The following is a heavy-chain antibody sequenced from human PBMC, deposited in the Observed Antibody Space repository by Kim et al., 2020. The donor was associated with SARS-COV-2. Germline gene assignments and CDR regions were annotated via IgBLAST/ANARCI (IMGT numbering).Heavy chain of an antibody. D-gene: IGHD4-4*01. CDR3: ATKLQSANDAFDI. CDR2: INPNSGGT. Sequence: ASVKVSCKASGYTFTGYYMHWVRQAPGQGLEWMGWINPNSGGTNYAQKFQGRVTMTRDTSISTAYMELSRLRSDDTAVYYCATKLQSANDAFDIWGQGTMVTVSS. V-gene: IGHV1-2*02. J-gene: IGHJ3*02. CDR1: GYTFTGYY.